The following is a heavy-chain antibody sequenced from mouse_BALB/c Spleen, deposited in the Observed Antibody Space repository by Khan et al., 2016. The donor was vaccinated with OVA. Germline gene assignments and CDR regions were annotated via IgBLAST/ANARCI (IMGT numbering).Heavy chain of an antibody. CDR2: MWSDGST. V-gene: IGHV2-6-1*01. J-gene: IGHJ4*01. D-gene: IGHD2-12*01. Sequence: QVQLQQSGPGLVAPSQSLSITCTISGFSLNNYGVHWVRQPPGKGLEWLVVMWSDGSTTYNSALKSRLSISKDNSKSQVFLKMNSLQTDDTAMYYCARQPYDNYNIMEYWGQGTSVTVSS. CDR3: ARQPYDNYNIMEY. CDR1: GFSLNNYG.